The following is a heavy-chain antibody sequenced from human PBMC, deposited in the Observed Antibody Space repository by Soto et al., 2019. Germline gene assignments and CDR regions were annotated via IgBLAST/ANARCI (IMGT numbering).Heavy chain of an antibody. D-gene: IGHD3-16*01. Sequence: QVQLVESGGGVLQPGRSITLSCAASGFTFRNYAMHWVRHAPGKGLEWVATISYDGDKKSYTDSVKGPFTISRDNSKNTLYLQMNSLRPEDTAVYYCARPWGQLSTYYYGMDTWGQGTTVTVSS. V-gene: IGHV3-30-3*01. J-gene: IGHJ6*02. CDR1: GFTFRNYA. CDR2: ISYDGDKK. CDR3: ARPWGQLSTYYYGMDT.